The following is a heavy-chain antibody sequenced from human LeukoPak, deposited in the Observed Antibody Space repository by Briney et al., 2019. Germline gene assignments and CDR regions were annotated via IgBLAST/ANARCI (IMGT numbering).Heavy chain of an antibody. CDR3: ARDRLDRAAFDI. Sequence: GGSLRLSRAASGFTFSSYAMHWVRQAPGKGLEWVAVISYDGSNKYYADSVKGRFTISRDNSKNTLYLQMNSLRAEDTAVYYCARDRLDRAAFDIWGQGTMVTVSS. CDR1: GFTFSSYA. V-gene: IGHV3-30-3*01. CDR2: ISYDGSNK. J-gene: IGHJ3*02. D-gene: IGHD2-2*03.